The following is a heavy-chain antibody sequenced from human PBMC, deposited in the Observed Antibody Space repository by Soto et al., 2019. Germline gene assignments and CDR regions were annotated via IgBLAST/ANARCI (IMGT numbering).Heavy chain of an antibody. J-gene: IGHJ5*02. V-gene: IGHV4-59*08. D-gene: IGHD3-16*01. Sequence: QVQLQESGPGLVKPSETLSLTCTVSGGSISSYYWSWIRQPPGKGLEWIGYIYYSGSTNYNPSLKRRVTIAVDTSKHQFSLKLSSVTAAATAEYYCARHLRVGGVNPSFDPWGQGTLVTVSS. CDR3: ARHLRVGGVNPSFDP. CDR2: IYYSGST. CDR1: GGSISSYY.